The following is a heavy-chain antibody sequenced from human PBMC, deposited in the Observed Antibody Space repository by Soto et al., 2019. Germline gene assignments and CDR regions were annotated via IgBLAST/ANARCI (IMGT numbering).Heavy chain of an antibody. V-gene: IGHV1-69*13. J-gene: IGHJ4*02. Sequence: GXSVKVSCKASGGSFSSYAISWVRQAPGQGLEWMGGIIPIFGTANYAQKFQGRVTITADESTSTSYMDLSSLRSEDTAVYYCARVGSIAAAGGVSDYWGQGTLVTVSS. CDR2: IIPIFGTA. CDR1: GGSFSSYA. D-gene: IGHD6-13*01. CDR3: ARVGSIAAAGGVSDY.